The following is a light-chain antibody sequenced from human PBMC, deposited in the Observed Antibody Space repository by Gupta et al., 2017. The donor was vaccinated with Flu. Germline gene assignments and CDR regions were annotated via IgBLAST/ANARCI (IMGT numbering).Light chain of an antibody. Sequence: QSALTPPAPVSGSPGQSITIPCTGTNSDVGVFDYVPWYQQHPGKVPRLMIFEVTSRPSGVSNRFSGSKSGNTASLTISGLQAEDEADYYCFSYARADTYVFGTGTKVTVL. J-gene: IGLJ1*01. CDR3: FSYARADTYV. V-gene: IGLV2-14*01. CDR1: NSDVGVFDY. CDR2: EVT.